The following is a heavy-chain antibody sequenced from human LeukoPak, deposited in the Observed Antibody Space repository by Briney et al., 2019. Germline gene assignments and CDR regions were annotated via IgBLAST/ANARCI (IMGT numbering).Heavy chain of an antibody. Sequence: GGSLRLSCAGSGFIVSSNYMSWVRQAPGKGLEWVSAISGSGGSTYYADSVKGRFTISRDNSKNTLYLQMNSLRAEDTAVYYCAKVEKIGGRGIGYWGQGTLVTVSS. CDR2: ISGSGGST. D-gene: IGHD3-16*01. CDR3: AKVEKIGGRGIGY. V-gene: IGHV3-23*01. J-gene: IGHJ4*02. CDR1: GFIVSSNY.